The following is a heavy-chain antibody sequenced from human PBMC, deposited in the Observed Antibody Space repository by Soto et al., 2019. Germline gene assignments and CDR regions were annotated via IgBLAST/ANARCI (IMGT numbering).Heavy chain of an antibody. CDR3: AKSERVTVSIAAFHGDS. Sequence: EVQLVESGGGLVQPGGSLRLSCAASGFTFSNYAMSWVRQAPGKGLEWVSAISGSGRETYYADSFKGRFTISRDNSKSTLSLQMSGLRVEDAAVYYCAKSERVTVSIAAFHGDSWGQGTLVTVSS. J-gene: IGHJ4*02. V-gene: IGHV3-23*04. CDR2: ISGSGRET. CDR1: GFTFSNYA. D-gene: IGHD2-15*01.